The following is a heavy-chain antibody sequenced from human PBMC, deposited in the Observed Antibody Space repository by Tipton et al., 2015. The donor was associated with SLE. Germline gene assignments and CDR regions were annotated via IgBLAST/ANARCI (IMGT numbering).Heavy chain of an antibody. D-gene: IGHD3-10*01. CDR1: GHSISSGYY. Sequence: GLVKPSETLSLICNVSGHSISSGYYWSWIRQPAGKALEWIGHIYTSWSTDYNPSLKSRLTISVDTSKSQFSLKLTSVTAADTAVYYCARDLGSGSGNYFFDSWGQGTLVTVSS. J-gene: IGHJ4*02. V-gene: IGHV4-61*10. CDR2: IYTSWST. CDR3: ARDLGSGSGNYFFDS.